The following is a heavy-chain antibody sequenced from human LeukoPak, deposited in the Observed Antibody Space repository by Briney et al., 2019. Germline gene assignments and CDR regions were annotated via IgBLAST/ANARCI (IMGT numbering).Heavy chain of an antibody. V-gene: IGHV3-9*01. CDR1: GFTFDDYA. D-gene: IGHD3-16*02. CDR2: ISWNSGSI. J-gene: IGHJ4*02. CDR3: PKGTNDYVWGSYRLTPYYFDY. Sequence: PGGSLRLSCAASGFTFDDYAMHWVRQAPGKGLEWVSGISWNSGSIGYADSVKGRFTISRDNAKNSLYLQMNSLRAEDTALYYCPKGTNDYVWGSYRLTPYYFDYWGQGTLVTVSS.